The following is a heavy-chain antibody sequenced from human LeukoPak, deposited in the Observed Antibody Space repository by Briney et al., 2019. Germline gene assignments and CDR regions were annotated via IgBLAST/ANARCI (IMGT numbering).Heavy chain of an antibody. Sequence: GGSLRLSCAASGFTFSSNRMSWVRQAPGKGLEWVASIKRDGSEKYYVDSVKGRFTISRDNAKNSLYLQMNSLRAEDTAVYYCASGDYFDCWGQGTLVTVSS. V-gene: IGHV3-7*01. D-gene: IGHD3-10*01. J-gene: IGHJ4*02. CDR2: IKRDGSEK. CDR3: ASGDYFDC. CDR1: GFTFSSNR.